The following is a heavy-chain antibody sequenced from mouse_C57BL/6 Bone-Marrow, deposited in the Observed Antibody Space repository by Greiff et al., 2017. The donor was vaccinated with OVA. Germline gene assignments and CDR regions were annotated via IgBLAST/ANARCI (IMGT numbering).Heavy chain of an antibody. D-gene: IGHD1-1*01. CDR1: GFSLTSYG. CDR3: AKNRYYYGYYAMDY. CDR2: IWRGGST. V-gene: IGHV2-5*01. Sequence: VKLVESGPGLVQPSQSLSITCTVSGFSLTSYGVHWVRQSPGKGLEWLGVIWRGGSTDYNAAFMSRLSITKDNSKSQVFFKMNSLQADDTAIYYCAKNRYYYGYYAMDYWGQGTSVTVSS. J-gene: IGHJ4*01.